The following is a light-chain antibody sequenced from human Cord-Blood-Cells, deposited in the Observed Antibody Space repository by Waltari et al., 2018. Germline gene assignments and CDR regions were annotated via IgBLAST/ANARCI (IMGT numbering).Light chain of an antibody. CDR3: QQRSNWLT. Sequence: EIVLTQSPATLSLSPGERATLSCRASQSVSSYLTWYQQKPVQAPRVLTYDASNRATGIPARFSGSGSGTDFTLTISSLEPEDFAVYYCQQRSNWLTFGGGTKVEIK. CDR1: QSVSSY. CDR2: DAS. J-gene: IGKJ4*01. V-gene: IGKV3-11*01.